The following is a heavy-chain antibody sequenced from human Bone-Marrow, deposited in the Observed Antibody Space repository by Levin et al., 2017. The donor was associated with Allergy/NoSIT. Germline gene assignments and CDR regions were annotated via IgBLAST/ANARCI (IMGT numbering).Heavy chain of an antibody. CDR3: ARQARDHGLDV. J-gene: IGHJ6*02. CDR1: GFSFSSYE. D-gene: IGHD2-21*02. V-gene: IGHV3-48*03. CDR2: IGTTGIT. Sequence: GESLKISCAASGFSFSSYEFDWVRQAPGKGLEWLLYIGTTGITYYADSVKGRFTVSRDNSKNSLFLEMNSLRAEDTAVYYCARQARDHGLDVWGQGTTVTVSS.